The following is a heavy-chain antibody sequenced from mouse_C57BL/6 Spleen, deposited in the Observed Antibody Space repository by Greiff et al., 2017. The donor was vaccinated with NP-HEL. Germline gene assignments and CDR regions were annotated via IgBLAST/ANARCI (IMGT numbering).Heavy chain of an antibody. CDR3: ARDGDYYGSRVAY. CDR2: IYPGDGDT. V-gene: IGHV1-80*01. D-gene: IGHD1-1*01. Sequence: VKLVESGAELVKPGASVKISCKASGYAFSSYWMNWVKQRPGKGLEWIGQIYPGDGDTNYNGKFKGKATLTADKSSSTAYMQLSSLTSEDSAVYFCARDGDYYGSRVAYWGQGTLVTVSA. CDR1: GYAFSSYW. J-gene: IGHJ3*01.